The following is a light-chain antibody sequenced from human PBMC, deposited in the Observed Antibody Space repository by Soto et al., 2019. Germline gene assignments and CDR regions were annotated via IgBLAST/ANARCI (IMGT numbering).Light chain of an antibody. CDR3: QHRSNWLRGFT. Sequence: EIVLTQSPATLSLSPGERATLSCRASQSVSSYLAWYQQKPGQAPRLLIYDASNRATGIPARFSGSGPGTDFTLTISSLEPEDFAVYYCQHRSNWLRGFTFGPGTKVDIK. V-gene: IGKV3-11*01. J-gene: IGKJ3*01. CDR2: DAS. CDR1: QSVSSY.